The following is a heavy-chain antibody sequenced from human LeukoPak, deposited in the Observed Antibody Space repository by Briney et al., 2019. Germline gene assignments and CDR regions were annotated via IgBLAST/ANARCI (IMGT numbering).Heavy chain of an antibody. CDR3: ARSLGWRENDAFDI. CDR1: GFTFSSYA. J-gene: IGHJ3*02. V-gene: IGHV3-23*01. Sequence: PGGSLRLSCAASGFTFSSYAMSWVRQAPGKGLEWVSAISDSGISTYYADSVKGRFTISRDNSKNTLYLQMNSLRAEDTAVYYCARSLGWRENDAFDIWGQGTMVTVSS. D-gene: IGHD7-27*01. CDR2: ISDSGIST.